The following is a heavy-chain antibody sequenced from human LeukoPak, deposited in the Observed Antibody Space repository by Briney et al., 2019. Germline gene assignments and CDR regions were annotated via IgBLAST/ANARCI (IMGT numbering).Heavy chain of an antibody. Sequence: GGSLRLSCAGSGFIFNDYAMHWVRQPPGKGLEWVSGISWNSGTIDYADSVRGRFTISRDNAKNSLYLQMDSLRVEDTAFYYCAKDNRRHYTSGPNPDSLHWGQGALVTVSS. J-gene: IGHJ4*02. CDR2: ISWNSGTI. V-gene: IGHV3-9*01. CDR3: AKDNRRHYTSGPNPDSLH. CDR1: GFIFNDYA. D-gene: IGHD6-19*01.